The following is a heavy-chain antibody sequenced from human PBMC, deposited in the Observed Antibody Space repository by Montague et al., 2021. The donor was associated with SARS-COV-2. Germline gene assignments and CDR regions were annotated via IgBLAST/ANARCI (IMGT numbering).Heavy chain of an antibody. D-gene: IGHD4-23*01. CDR2: INHSGTTIY. J-gene: IGHJ4*02. CDR3: ARWDPQTLTLIGLRGKSASDY. Sequence: SETLSLTCAVYGGSFSGYYWTWIRQSPGKGLEWIAEINHSGTTIYNFNPSLRSRVTISVDTSKSQFSLKLSSVTAADTGVYYCARWDPQTLTLIGLRGKSASDYWGQGTLVTVSS. V-gene: IGHV4-34*01. CDR1: GGSFSGYY.